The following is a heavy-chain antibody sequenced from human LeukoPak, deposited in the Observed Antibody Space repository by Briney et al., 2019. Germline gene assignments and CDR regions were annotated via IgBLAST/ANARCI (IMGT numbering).Heavy chain of an antibody. CDR1: GFTFSSYA. D-gene: IGHD3-22*01. Sequence: GGSLRLSCAASGFTFSSYAMSWVRQAPGKGLEWVSAISGSGGSTYYADSVKGRFTISRDNSKNTLNLQMNSLRAEDTAVYYCAKDVGGTMIPRYYFDYWGQGTLVTVSS. V-gene: IGHV3-23*01. CDR3: AKDVGGTMIPRYYFDY. J-gene: IGHJ4*02. CDR2: ISGSGGST.